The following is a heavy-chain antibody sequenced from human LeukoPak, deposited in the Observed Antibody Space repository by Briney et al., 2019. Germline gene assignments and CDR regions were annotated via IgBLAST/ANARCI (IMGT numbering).Heavy chain of an antibody. D-gene: IGHD3-22*01. J-gene: IGHJ4*02. CDR2: IYPGDFDT. CDR1: GYRFTSYW. CDR3: ARRLYYYDSSGYHTYYFDY. V-gene: IGHV5-51*01. Sequence: GESLKISCEGSGYRFTSYWIGWVRQMPGKGLEWMGIIYPGDFDTRYSPSFQGQVTISADKSISTAYLQWSSLKASDTAMYYCARRLYYYDSSGYHTYYFDYWGQGTLVTVSS.